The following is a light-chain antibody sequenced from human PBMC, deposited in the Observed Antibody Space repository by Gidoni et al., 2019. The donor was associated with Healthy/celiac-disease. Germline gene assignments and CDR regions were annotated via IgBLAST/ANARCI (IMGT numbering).Light chain of an antibody. J-gene: IGLJ2*01. V-gene: IGLV3-21*03. CDR1: NIGSKS. Sequence: SYVLTQPPPVSVAPGKTARITRGGNNIGSKSVQWYQQRPGQAPGLVVYDDSDRPSGIPERFSGSNSGNTATLTISRVEAGDEADYYCQVWDSSSDHVVFGGGTKLTVL. CDR3: QVWDSSSDHVV. CDR2: DDS.